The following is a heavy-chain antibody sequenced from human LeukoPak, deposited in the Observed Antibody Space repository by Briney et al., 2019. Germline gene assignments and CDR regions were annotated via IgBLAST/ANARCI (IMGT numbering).Heavy chain of an antibody. CDR2: ISHSGSTI. CDR1: GFTFSSYE. V-gene: IGHV3-48*03. CDR3: ARQVRRLELLPQFFHH. D-gene: IGHD1-7*01. J-gene: IGHJ1*01. Sequence: GGSLTLSCAASGFTFSSYEMNWVRQAPGKGLEWISYISHSGSTIYYADSVKGRFTISRDNAGNSLYLQMNSLRAEDTALYYCARQVRRLELLPQFFHHWGQGTLVTVSS.